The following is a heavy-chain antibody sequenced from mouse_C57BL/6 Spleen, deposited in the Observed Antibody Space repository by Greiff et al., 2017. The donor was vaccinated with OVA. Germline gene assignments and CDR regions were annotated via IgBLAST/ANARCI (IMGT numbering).Heavy chain of an antibody. D-gene: IGHD2-10*02. CDR3: ATSLGNYYAMDY. V-gene: IGHV1-26*01. J-gene: IGHJ4*01. CDR2: INPNNGGT. CDR1: GYTFTDYY. Sequence: VQLQQSGPELVKPGASVKISCKASGYTFTDYYMNWVKQSHGKSLEWIGDINPNNGGTSYNQKFKGKATLTVDKSSSTAYMELRSLTSEDSAVYYCATSLGNYYAMDYWGQGTSVTVSA.